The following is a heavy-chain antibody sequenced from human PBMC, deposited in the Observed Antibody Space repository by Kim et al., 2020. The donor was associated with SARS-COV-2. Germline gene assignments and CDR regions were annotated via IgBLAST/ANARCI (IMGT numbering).Heavy chain of an antibody. CDR3: ARDALNGTYCGGDCLVIYYYYGMDV. CDR1: GYTFTSYY. J-gene: IGHJ6*02. CDR2: INPSGGST. V-gene: IGHV1-46*01. Sequence: ASVKVSCKASGYTFTSYYMHWVRQAPGQGLEWMGIINPSGGSTSYAQKFQGRVTMTRDTSTSTVYMELSSLRSEDTAVYYCARDALNGTYCGGDCLVIYYYYGMDVWGQGTTVTVSS. D-gene: IGHD2-21*01.